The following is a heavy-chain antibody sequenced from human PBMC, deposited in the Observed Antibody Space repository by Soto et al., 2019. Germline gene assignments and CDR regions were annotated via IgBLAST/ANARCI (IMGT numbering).Heavy chain of an antibody. V-gene: IGHV3-74*01. CDR3: ARVRCSGGSCRDAYDI. CDR1: GFTFSTYW. Sequence: XESLRLSCAASGFTFSTYWMHWVRQAPGKGLVWVSRINSDGSSTSYADSVKGRFTISRDNAKNTLYLQMNSLRAEDTAMYYCARVRCSGGSCRDAYDIWGQGTMVTVSS. D-gene: IGHD2-15*01. J-gene: IGHJ3*02. CDR2: INSDGSST.